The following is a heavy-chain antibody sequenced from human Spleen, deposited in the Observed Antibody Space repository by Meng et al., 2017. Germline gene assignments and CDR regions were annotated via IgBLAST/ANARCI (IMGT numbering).Heavy chain of an antibody. Sequence: QVVPREWGEGPVRPAAALSLTCAVYVGSCSGYYWGWPRQHPGKGLEWIGEINHSGSTNYNPSLKSRVTISVDTSKDHFSLKQSSVTAADTAVYYCARGPTTMAHDFDYWGQGTLVTVSS. V-gene: IGHV4-34*01. J-gene: IGHJ4*02. CDR3: ARGPTTMAHDFDY. CDR2: INHSGST. D-gene: IGHD4-11*01. CDR1: VGSCSGYY.